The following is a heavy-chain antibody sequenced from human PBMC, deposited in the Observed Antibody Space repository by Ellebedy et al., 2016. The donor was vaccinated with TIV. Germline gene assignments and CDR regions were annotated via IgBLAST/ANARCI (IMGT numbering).Heavy chain of an antibody. CDR3: ARDYGSFDI. CDR1: GYTFSLYG. Sequence: AASMKVSCKASGYTFSLYGISWVRQAPGQGLEWLAWISPYNANTNYAQKLQGRVTLTTDTSTSTAYMELRSLRSDDTAVYYCARDYGSFDIWGQGTMVTVSS. V-gene: IGHV1-18*01. J-gene: IGHJ3*02. D-gene: IGHD3-10*01. CDR2: ISPYNANT.